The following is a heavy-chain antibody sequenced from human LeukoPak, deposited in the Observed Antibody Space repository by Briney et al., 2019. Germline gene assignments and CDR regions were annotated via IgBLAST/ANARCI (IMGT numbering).Heavy chain of an antibody. D-gene: IGHD7-27*01. Sequence: KTGGSLRLSCAASGFTFSDYYMNWVRQAPGKGLEWPSYIDSGSGNIYYRDSVKGRFTISRDNAQDSLYLQMDSLRDEDTAVYYCAREDDDWGPNTLDVWGQGTVVTVSS. CDR3: AREDDDWGPNTLDV. V-gene: IGHV3-69-1*01. J-gene: IGHJ3*01. CDR2: IDSGSGNI. CDR1: GFTFSDYY.